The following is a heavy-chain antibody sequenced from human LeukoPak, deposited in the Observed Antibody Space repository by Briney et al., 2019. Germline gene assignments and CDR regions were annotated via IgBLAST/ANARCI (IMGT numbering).Heavy chain of an antibody. CDR1: GFTFNTFS. J-gene: IGHJ4*02. CDR2: IDSSAGST. V-gene: IGHV3-21*04. D-gene: IGHD6-13*01. Sequence: GGSLRLSCAASGFTFNTFSMNWARQAPGKGLEWLSSIDSSAGSTFYADSVKGRFIISRDNAKDSLYLQMNSLRAEDTAVYYCARDLMGIAYRGAFYYWGQGTLVTVSS. CDR3: ARDLMGIAYRGAFYY.